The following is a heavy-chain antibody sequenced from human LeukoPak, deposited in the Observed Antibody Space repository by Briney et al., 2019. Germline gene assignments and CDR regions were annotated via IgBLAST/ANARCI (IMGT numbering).Heavy chain of an antibody. V-gene: IGHV4-61*02. D-gene: IGHD5-12*01. Sequence: SETLSLTCTVSGGSISSSSYYWGWIRQPAGKGLEWIGRIYTSGSTDYNPSLKSRVTMSVDTSKNQFSLKLSSVTAADTAVYYCARDRSGYGEPYYMDVWGKGTTVTVSS. CDR1: GGSISSSSYY. CDR2: IYTSGST. CDR3: ARDRSGYGEPYYMDV. J-gene: IGHJ6*03.